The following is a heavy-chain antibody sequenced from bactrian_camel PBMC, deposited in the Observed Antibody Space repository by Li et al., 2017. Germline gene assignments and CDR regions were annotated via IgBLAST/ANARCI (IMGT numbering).Heavy chain of an antibody. CDR1: GSTVRSHC. J-gene: IGHJ6*01. D-gene: IGHD3*01. CDR3: AATRPGCYSGSRCWDNESCLGY. Sequence: VQLVESGGGSVQAGGSLRLSCEVSGSTVRSHCMAWFRQAPGKEREGVATLDTNGKTWYSYDVEERFTISKDNAKKTLYLEMNNLKPEDTTMYYCAATRPGCYSGSRCWDNESCLGYWGQGTQVTVS. V-gene: IGHV3S53*01. CDR2: LDTNGKT.